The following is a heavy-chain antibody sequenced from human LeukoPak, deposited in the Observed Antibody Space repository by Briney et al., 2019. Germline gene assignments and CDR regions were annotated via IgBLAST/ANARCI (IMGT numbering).Heavy chain of an antibody. CDR3: ATSSDYSNYFPFDY. J-gene: IGHJ4*02. V-gene: IGHV4-59*01. CDR2: MYYSGST. D-gene: IGHD4-11*01. Sequence: SETLSLTCTVSGGSISSYYWSWIRQPPGKGLEWIGYMYYSGSTNYNPSLRSRVTISVDTSKNQFPLKLSSVTAADTAVYYCATSSDYSNYFPFDYWGQGTLVTVSS. CDR1: GGSISSYY.